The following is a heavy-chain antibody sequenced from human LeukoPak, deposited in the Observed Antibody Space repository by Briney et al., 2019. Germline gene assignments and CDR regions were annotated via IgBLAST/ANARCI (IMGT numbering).Heavy chain of an antibody. CDR1: GYTFTSYG. Sequence: ASVKVSCKASGYTFTSYGIGWVRQAPGQGLEWMGWISAYNGNTKYAQKFQGRVTMTTDTSTSAAYMELRSLRSDDTAVYYCARGHRTAAYDSSGSDYWGQGTLVTVSS. CDR2: ISAYNGNT. V-gene: IGHV1-18*01. J-gene: IGHJ4*02. CDR3: ARGHRTAAYDSSGSDY. D-gene: IGHD3-22*01.